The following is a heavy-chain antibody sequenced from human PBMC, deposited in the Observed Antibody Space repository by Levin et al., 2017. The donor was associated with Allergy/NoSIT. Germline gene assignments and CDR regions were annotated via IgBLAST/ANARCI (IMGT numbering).Heavy chain of an antibody. CDR3: ARGLDGYEEDAFDI. CDR2: IYYSGST. CDR1: GGSISSYY. V-gene: IGHV4-59*01. Sequence: PSETLSLTCTVSGGSISSYYWSWIRQPPGKGLEWIGYIYYSGSTNYNPSLKSRVTISVDTSKNQFSLKLSSVTAADTAVYYCARGLDGYEEDAFDIWGQGTMVTVSS. D-gene: IGHD5-24*01. J-gene: IGHJ3*02.